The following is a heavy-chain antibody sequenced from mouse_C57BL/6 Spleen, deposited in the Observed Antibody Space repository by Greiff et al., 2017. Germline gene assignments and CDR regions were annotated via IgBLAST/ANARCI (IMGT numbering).Heavy chain of an antibody. J-gene: IGHJ4*01. CDR1: GYTFTSYW. V-gene: IGHV1-55*01. D-gene: IGHD1-1*01. Sequence: QVQLQQPGAELVKPGASVKMSCKASGYTFTSYWITWVKQRPGQGLEWIGDIYPGSGSTNYNEKFKSKATLTVDTSSSTDYMQLSSLTSEDSAVYYCSRDHYGGSSFAMDYWGQGTSVTVSS. CDR3: SRDHYGGSSFAMDY. CDR2: IYPGSGST.